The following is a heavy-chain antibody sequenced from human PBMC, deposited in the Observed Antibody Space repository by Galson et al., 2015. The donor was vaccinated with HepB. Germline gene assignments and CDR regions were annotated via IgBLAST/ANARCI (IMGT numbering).Heavy chain of an antibody. V-gene: IGHV3-64D*06. CDR3: VRWTSQHSGYDE. J-gene: IGHJ4*02. CDR1: GFTFRSFA. Sequence: SLRLSCAASGFTFRSFAMHWVRQAPGKGPEFVSGIGISESSTHYTDSVKGRFSTSRDNTKNALYLQMSSLRLEDTAVYYCVRWTSQHSGYDEWGQGTQVTVSS. CDR2: IGISESST. D-gene: IGHD5-12*01.